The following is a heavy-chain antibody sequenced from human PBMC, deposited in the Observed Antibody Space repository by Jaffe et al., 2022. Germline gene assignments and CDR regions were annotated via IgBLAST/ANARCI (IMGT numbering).Heavy chain of an antibody. CDR3: ARGALRRSGYELFDY. CDR2: ISSSSSYI. D-gene: IGHD5-12*01. V-gene: IGHV3-21*01. J-gene: IGHJ4*02. Sequence: EVQLVESGGGLVKPGGSLRLSCAASGFTFSSYSMNWVRQAPGKGLEWVSSISSSSSYIYYADSVKGRFTISRDNAKNSLYLQMNSLRAEDTAVYYCARGALRRSGYELFDYWGQGTLVTVSS. CDR1: GFTFSSYS.